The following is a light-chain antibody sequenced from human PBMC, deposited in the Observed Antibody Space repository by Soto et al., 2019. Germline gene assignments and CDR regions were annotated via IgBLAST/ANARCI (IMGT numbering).Light chain of an antibody. V-gene: IGKV3-20*01. Sequence: EIGLTQSPGTLSLSPGERATLSCRASQSVSSSYLAWYEQKPGQAPRLLIYGASSRATGIPDRFSGSGSVTDFTLTISILEPEDFAVYYCQQYGSSPWTFGQGTKVEIK. J-gene: IGKJ1*01. CDR3: QQYGSSPWT. CDR1: QSVSSSY. CDR2: GAS.